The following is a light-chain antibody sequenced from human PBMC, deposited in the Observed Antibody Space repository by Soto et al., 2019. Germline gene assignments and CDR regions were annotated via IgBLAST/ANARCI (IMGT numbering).Light chain of an antibody. CDR1: QSVVTN. J-gene: IGKJ1*01. CDR3: KQYGSSPWT. CDR2: GAS. Sequence: DIVMTKSPATMSVCPGGRATPSCGASQSVVTNFAWYQVKHGQAPRILIYGASSRATGIKDRFSGSGSGTDFTLTISRMEPEDFAVYYCKQYGSSPWTGGKGTQGDIK. V-gene: IGKV3-20*01.